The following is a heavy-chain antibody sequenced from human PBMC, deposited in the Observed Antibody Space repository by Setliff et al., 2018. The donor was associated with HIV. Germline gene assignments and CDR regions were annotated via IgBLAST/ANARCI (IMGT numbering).Heavy chain of an antibody. CDR1: GFRFSVYS. J-gene: IGHJ4*02. CDR3: ARGPLPDFRGLGY. CDR2: IKTDGSEK. D-gene: IGHD3-10*01. Sequence: GGSLRLSCAASGFRFSVYSLHWVRQAPGKGLEWVATIKTDGSEKFYVDSVKGRFTISRDNAKNSLYLQMTSLRAEDTAVYYCARGPLPDFRGLGYWGQGALVTVSS. V-gene: IGHV3-7*01.